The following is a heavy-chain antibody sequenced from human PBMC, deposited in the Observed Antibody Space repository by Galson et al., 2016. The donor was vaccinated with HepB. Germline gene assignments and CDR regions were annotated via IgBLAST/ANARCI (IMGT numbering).Heavy chain of an antibody. J-gene: IGHJ4*02. V-gene: IGHV1-3*01. CDR2: INAGSGNT. Sequence: SEKVSCKASGYPFTKLAMHRVRQAPGQTLEWMGWINAGSGNTKYSQKIQARVTVTRDTSAGTAYIVLSSLRSEDTAVYYCARGWVDYWGQGTLVTVSS. CDR1: GYPFTKLA. D-gene: IGHD1-26*01. CDR3: ARGWVDY.